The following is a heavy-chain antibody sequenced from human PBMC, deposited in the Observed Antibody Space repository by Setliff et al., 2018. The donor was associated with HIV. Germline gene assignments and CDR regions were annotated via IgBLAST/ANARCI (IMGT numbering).Heavy chain of an antibody. D-gene: IGHD3-22*01. Sequence: PGGSLRLSCAASGFTFSSYSMNWVRQAPGKGLEGVSFISPSGTYIHYADSLKGRFTISRDNAKNSLYLQMNSLRAEDTAVYYCAKDGEDYDSSGYQNWYFDLWGRGTLVTVSS. CDR3: AKDGEDYDSSGYQNWYFDL. CDR1: GFTFSSYS. J-gene: IGHJ2*01. CDR2: ISPSGTYI. V-gene: IGHV3-21*01.